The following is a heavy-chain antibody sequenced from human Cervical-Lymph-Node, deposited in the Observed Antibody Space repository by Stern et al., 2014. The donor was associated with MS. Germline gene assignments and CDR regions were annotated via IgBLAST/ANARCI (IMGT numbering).Heavy chain of an antibody. V-gene: IGHV4-4*02. J-gene: IGHJ4*02. CDR3: ARTRTVGGTFDY. CDR1: GDSISSSHW. D-gene: IGHD4-23*01. Sequence: VQLVESGPGLVRPSGSLSLTCAVSGDSISSSHWWTWVRQPPGKGLEWIGEIDHSGSTNYNPSLKSRFTISIDESGNKFSLKVSSVTAADTALYYCARTRTVGGTFDYWGRGTLVTVSS. CDR2: IDHSGST.